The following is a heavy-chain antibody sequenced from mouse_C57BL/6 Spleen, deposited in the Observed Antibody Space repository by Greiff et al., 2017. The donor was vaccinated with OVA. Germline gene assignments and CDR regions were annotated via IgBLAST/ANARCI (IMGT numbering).Heavy chain of an antibody. D-gene: IGHD4-1*01. CDR1: GYTFTSYW. CDR3: ASGLGPSWFAY. V-gene: IGHV1-61*01. Sequence: VQLQQPGAELVRPGSSVKLSCKASGYTFTSYWMDWVKQRPGQGLEWIGNIYPSDSETHYNQKFKDKATLTVDKSSSTAYMQLSSLTSEDSAVYYCASGLGPSWFAYWGQGTLVTVSA. J-gene: IGHJ3*01. CDR2: IYPSDSET.